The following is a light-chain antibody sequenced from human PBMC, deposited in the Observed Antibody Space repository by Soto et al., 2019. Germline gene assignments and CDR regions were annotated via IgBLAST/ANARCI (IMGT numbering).Light chain of an antibody. CDR2: GAS. J-gene: IGKJ4*01. CDR1: QSVISY. CDR3: QQYNNWPWLT. V-gene: IGKV3-15*01. Sequence: VVMTQSPVTLSVSPGEGATLSCRASQSVISYLAWYQQKPGQAPRLLIYGASTRATDVPARFSGSGSGTEFTLTISSLQPEDFGVYYCQQYNNWPWLTFGGGTKVEI.